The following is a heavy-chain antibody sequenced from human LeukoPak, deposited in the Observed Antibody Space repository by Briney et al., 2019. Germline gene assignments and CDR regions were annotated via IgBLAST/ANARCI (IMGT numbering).Heavy chain of an antibody. CDR1: GFTSTSYA. V-gene: IGHV3-30*04. J-gene: IGHJ4*02. CDR2: ISYDGSNQ. CDR3: ARAGYCSGGSCYGSDY. D-gene: IGHD2-15*01. Sequence: RGSLRLSCAPSGFTSTSYAMDWVRQAPGKGLEWVAVISYDGSNQHKADSVRGRFTSSSDNSEDTLYLQMDRLRAGDTAVYYCARAGYCSGGSCYGSDYWGQGTLVSVSS.